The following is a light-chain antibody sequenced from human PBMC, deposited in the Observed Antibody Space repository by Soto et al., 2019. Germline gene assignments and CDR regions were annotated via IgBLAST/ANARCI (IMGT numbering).Light chain of an antibody. Sequence: DIQMTQSPSALSASVGDRVTITCRASQSISSWLAWYQQKPGKAPKLLIYRASTLESGVPSRFGGAESGTEFTLTISSLQPDDFATYYCQQYSGIWPFGQGTKVDIK. CDR3: QQYSGIWP. J-gene: IGKJ1*01. CDR1: QSISSW. CDR2: RAS. V-gene: IGKV1-5*03.